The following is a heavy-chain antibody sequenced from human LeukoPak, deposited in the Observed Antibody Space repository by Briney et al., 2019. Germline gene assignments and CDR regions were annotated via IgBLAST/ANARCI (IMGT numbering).Heavy chain of an antibody. CDR2: ISAYNGNT. D-gene: IGHD2-2*02. J-gene: IGHJ5*02. CDR1: GYTFTSYG. Sequence: ASVKVSCKASGYTFTSYGISWVLQAPGQGLEWMGWISAYNGNTNYAQKLQGRVTMTTDTSTSTAYMELRSLRSDDTAVYYCARGYCSSTSCYTLYWFDPWGQGTLVAVSS. CDR3: ARGYCSSTSCYTLYWFDP. V-gene: IGHV1-18*01.